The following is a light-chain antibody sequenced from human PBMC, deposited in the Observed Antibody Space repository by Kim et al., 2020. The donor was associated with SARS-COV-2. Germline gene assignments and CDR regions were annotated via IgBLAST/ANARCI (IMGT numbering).Light chain of an antibody. V-gene: IGKV3-20*01. Sequence: SPGESASVSCRASQRVSSNYLAWYQQKPGQAPRLLIYGASSRATGIPDRFSGSGSETDFILTISRLDPEDFVVYYCQHYGTSPLTFGGGTKVEIK. J-gene: IGKJ4*01. CDR1: QRVSSNY. CDR2: GAS. CDR3: QHYGTSPLT.